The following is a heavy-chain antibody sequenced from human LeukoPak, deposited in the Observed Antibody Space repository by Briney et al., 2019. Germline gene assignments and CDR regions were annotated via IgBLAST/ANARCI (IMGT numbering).Heavy chain of an antibody. CDR1: GGSISSYY. CDR3: ARHARGYSYGSFDY. CDR2: IYYSGST. J-gene: IGHJ4*02. V-gene: IGHV4-59*08. D-gene: IGHD5-18*01. Sequence: SETLSLTCTVSGGSISSYYWSWFRQPPGKRLEWIGYIYYSGSTNYNPSLKSRVTISVDTSKNQFSLKLSSVTAADTAVYYCARHARGYSYGSFDYWGQGTLVTVSS.